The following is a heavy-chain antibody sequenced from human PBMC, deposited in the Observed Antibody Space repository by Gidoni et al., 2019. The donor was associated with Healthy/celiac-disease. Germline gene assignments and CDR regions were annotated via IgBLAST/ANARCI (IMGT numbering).Heavy chain of an antibody. J-gene: IGHJ6*02. CDR2: IRSKAYGGTT. D-gene: IGHD5-18*01. CDR1: GFTFGDYA. CDR3: TRGGYSYGDGYYYYGMDV. Sequence: EVQLVESGGGLVQPGRSLRLSCTASGFTFGDYAMSWVRQAPGKGLEWVGFIRSKAYGGTTEYAASVKGRFTISRDDSKSIAYLQMNSLKTEDTAVYYCTRGGYSYGDGYYYYGMDVWGQGTTVTVSS. V-gene: IGHV3-49*04.